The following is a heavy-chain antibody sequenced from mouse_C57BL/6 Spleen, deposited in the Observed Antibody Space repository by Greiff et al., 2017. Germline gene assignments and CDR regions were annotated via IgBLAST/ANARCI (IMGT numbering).Heavy chain of an antibody. D-gene: IGHD2-1*01. CDR3: ARGDGNYFFDY. CDR1: GYTFTSYW. CDR2: IDPSDSYT. J-gene: IGHJ2*01. Sequence: VQLQQPGAELVRPGTSVKLSCKASGYTFTSYWMHWVKQRPGQGLEWIGVIDPSDSYTNYNQKFKGKATLTVDTSSSTAYMQLSSLTSEDSAVYDCARGDGNYFFDYWGQGTTLTVSS. V-gene: IGHV1-59*01.